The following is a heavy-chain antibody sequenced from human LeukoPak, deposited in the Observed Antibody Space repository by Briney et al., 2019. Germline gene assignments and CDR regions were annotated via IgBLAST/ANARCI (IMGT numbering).Heavy chain of an antibody. CDR2: INPNSGGT. V-gene: IGHV1-2*06. D-gene: IGHD6-19*01. J-gene: IGHJ4*02. Sequence: GASVKVSCKASGYTFTGYYMHWVRQAPGQGREWMGRINPNSGGTNYAQKFQGRVTMTRDTSISTAYMELSRLRSDDTAVYYCASGPGYSSGWIDYWGQGTLVTVSS. CDR1: GYTFTGYY. CDR3: ASGPGYSSGWIDY.